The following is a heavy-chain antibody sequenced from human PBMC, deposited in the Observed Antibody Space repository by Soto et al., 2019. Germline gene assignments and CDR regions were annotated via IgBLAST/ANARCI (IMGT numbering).Heavy chain of an antibody. CDR3: ARQDRYYYDSSGYYSGYFDY. Sequence: QLQLQESGPGLVKPSETLSLTCTVSGGSISSSSYYWGWIRQPPGKGLEWIGSIYYSGSTYYNPSLKSQVTISVDTSKNQFSLKLSSVTAADTAVYYCARQDRYYYDSSGYYSGYFDYWGQGTLVTVSS. D-gene: IGHD3-22*01. CDR1: GGSISSSSYY. CDR2: IYYSGST. J-gene: IGHJ4*02. V-gene: IGHV4-39*01.